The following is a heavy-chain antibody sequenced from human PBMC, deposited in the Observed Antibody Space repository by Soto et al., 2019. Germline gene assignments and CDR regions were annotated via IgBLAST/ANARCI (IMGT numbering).Heavy chain of an antibody. CDR3: APWFGAFDY. Sequence: QVKLVESGGGVGQPGRSLRLSCAASGFTFSSYGMHWVRQAPGKGLEWVAVISYDGSNKYYADSVKGRFTISRDNSKNTLYLQMNSLRAEDTAVYYCAPWFGAFDYWGQGTLVTVSS. D-gene: IGHD3-10*01. V-gene: IGHV3-30*03. CDR2: ISYDGSNK. J-gene: IGHJ4*02. CDR1: GFTFSSYG.